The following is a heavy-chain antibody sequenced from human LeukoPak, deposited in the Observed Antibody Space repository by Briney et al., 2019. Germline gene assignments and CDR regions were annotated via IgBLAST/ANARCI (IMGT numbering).Heavy chain of an antibody. D-gene: IGHD6-19*01. V-gene: IGHV3-66*01. Sequence: GGSLRLSCAASGFTVGSNYMSWVRQAPGKGLEWVAISYSGNTTYYADSVRGRFTITRDKSKNRLHLQMNSLRAEDTAVYYCATYSSGRRGYYFDSWGQGTLVTVSS. CDR1: GFTVGSNY. CDR3: ATYSSGRRGYYFDS. J-gene: IGHJ4*02. CDR2: SYSGNTT.